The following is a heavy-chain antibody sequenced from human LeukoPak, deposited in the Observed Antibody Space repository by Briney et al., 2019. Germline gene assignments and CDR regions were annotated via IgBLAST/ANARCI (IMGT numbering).Heavy chain of an antibody. V-gene: IGHV4-59*01. D-gene: IGHD7-27*01. Sequence: PSETLSLTCTVSGGSISTYYWCWIRQPPGKGLEWIGYIYYSGNTNYNPSLKSRVTIAVDTSKNQFSLKLNSVTAADTAVYYCARVGPGDFDYWGQGTLVTVSS. J-gene: IGHJ4*02. CDR3: ARVGPGDFDY. CDR2: IYYSGNT. CDR1: GGSISTYY.